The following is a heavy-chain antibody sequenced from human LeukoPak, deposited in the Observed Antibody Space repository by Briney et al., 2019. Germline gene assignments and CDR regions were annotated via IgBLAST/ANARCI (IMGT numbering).Heavy chain of an antibody. V-gene: IGHV3-48*01. CDR2: ISSSSSTI. J-gene: IGHJ6*03. Sequence: GGSLRLSCAASGFTFSTYSMNWVRQAPGKGLEWVSYISSSSSTIYYVDSVKGRFTISRDNAKNSLYLQMNSLRAEDTAVYYCARLYCSSTSCPIYYYYYYMDVWGKGATVTVSS. CDR3: ARLYCSSTSCPIYYYYYYMDV. CDR1: GFTFSTYS. D-gene: IGHD2-2*01.